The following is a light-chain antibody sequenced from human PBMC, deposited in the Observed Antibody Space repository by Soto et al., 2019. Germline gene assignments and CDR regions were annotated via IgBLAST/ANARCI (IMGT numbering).Light chain of an antibody. J-gene: IGKJ1*01. CDR3: QKYYNTPPWT. V-gene: IGKV4-1*01. CDR1: QSVLHSSNNKNY. Sequence: DIVMTQSPDSLAVSLGERATINCKSSQSVLHSSNNKNYLAWYQQKPGQPHKLLIYWASTRYSGVPDRFSGSGSGTDFTLTISSLQAEDVAVYYCQKYYNTPPWTFGHGTKVEIK. CDR2: WAS.